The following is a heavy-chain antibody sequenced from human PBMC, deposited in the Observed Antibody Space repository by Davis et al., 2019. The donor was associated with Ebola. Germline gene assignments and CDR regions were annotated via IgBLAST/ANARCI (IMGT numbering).Heavy chain of an antibody. CDR3: ARDENWFDP. Sequence: PGGSLRLSCAASGFTFDDYAMHWVRQPPGKGLEWIGYIYYSGSTNYNPSLKSRVTISVDTSKNQFSLKLSSVTAADTAVYYCARDENWFDPWGQGTLVTVSS. V-gene: IGHV4-59*01. J-gene: IGHJ5*02. CDR2: IYYSGST. CDR1: GFTFDDYA.